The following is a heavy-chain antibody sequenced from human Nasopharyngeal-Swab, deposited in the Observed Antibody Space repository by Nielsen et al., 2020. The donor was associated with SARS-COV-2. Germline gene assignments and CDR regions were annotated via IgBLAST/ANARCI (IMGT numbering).Heavy chain of an antibody. J-gene: IGHJ4*02. Sequence: GGSLRLSCVASGFTFRDYWMSWVRQAPAKGLEWVASIKQDGSEKNYVDSVKGRFTISRDNAKHSLFLQMDSLRTEDTAFYYCARVGGRTSPMGSWGQGTLVTVSS. V-gene: IGHV3-7*01. CDR2: IKQDGSEK. CDR1: GFTFRDYW. CDR3: ARVGGRTSPMGS. D-gene: IGHD3-10*01.